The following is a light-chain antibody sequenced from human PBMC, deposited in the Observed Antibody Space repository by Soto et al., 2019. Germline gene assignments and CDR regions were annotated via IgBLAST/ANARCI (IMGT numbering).Light chain of an antibody. CDR3: QEYNNWPIYT. CDR2: DAS. V-gene: IGKV3-11*01. CDR1: QSVSSY. Sequence: EIVLTQSPATLSLSPGERATLSCRASQSVSSYLAWYQQKPGQAPRLLIYDASNRATGIPARFSGSGSGTDFTLTIISLQSGDFAVYYCQEYNNWPIYTFGQGTKLEIK. J-gene: IGKJ2*01.